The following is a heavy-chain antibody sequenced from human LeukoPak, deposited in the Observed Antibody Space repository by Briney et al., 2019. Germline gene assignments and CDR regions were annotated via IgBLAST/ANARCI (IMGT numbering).Heavy chain of an antibody. CDR3: ASQYYYNSGSYGYFDY. V-gene: IGHV7-4-1*02. Sequence: ASVKVSCKASGYTFTSYAMNWVRQAPGQGLEWMGWINTNTGNPTYAQGFTGRFVFSLDISVSTAYLQISSLKAEDTAVYYCASQYYYNSGSYGYFDYWDQGTLVTVSS. D-gene: IGHD3-10*01. J-gene: IGHJ4*02. CDR2: INTNTGNP. CDR1: GYTFTSYA.